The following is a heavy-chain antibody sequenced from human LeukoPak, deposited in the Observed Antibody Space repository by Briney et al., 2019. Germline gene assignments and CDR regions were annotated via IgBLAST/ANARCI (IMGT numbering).Heavy chain of an antibody. Sequence: GGSLRLSCAASGFTFDDYAMSWVRQAPGKGLEWVSAISGSGGSTYYADSVKGRFTISRDNSKNTLYLQMNSLRAEDTAVYYCAKAFTDTAMGLTLFDYWGQGTLVTVSS. J-gene: IGHJ4*02. CDR1: GFTFDDYA. D-gene: IGHD5-18*01. CDR2: ISGSGGST. CDR3: AKAFTDTAMGLTLFDY. V-gene: IGHV3-23*01.